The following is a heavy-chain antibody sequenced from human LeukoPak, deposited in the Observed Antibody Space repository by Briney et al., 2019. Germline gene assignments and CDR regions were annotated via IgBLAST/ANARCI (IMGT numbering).Heavy chain of an antibody. V-gene: IGHV3-30*19. CDR1: GFTFSSYG. CDR2: ISYDGSNK. Sequence: PGGSLRPSCAASGFTFSSYGMHWVRQAPGKGLEWVAVISYDGSNKYYTDSVKGRFTVSRDNSRSTLYLQMNSLRVEDTGVYYCARALSQGAGAAVPSAPIDYWGQGTLVTVSS. D-gene: IGHD2-2*01. J-gene: IGHJ4*02. CDR3: ARALSQGAGAAVPSAPIDY.